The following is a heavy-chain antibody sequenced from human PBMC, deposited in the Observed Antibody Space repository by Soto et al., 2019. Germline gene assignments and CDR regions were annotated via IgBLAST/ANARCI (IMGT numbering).Heavy chain of an antibody. J-gene: IGHJ5*02. CDR2: IYYSGST. Sequence: SETLSLTCTVSGGSISSSSYYWGWIRQPPGKGLEWIGSIYYSGSTYYNPSLKSRVTISVDTSKNQFSLKLSSVTAADTAVYYCARRQIAVGLDPWGQGTLVTVSS. CDR1: GGSISSSSYY. CDR3: ARRQIAVGLDP. D-gene: IGHD6-19*01. V-gene: IGHV4-39*01.